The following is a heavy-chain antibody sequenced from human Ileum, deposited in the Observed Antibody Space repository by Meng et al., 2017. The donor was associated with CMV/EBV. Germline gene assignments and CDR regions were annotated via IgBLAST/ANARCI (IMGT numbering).Heavy chain of an antibody. CDR2: IYYSGST. D-gene: IGHD3-10*01. CDR1: GGSISNYY. Sequence: SETLSLTCIVSGGSISNYYWSWIRQPPGKGLEWIGYIYYSGSTNYNPSLKSRVTISLDTSKNQFSLNLSSVTAADTAVYYCARGKVRGVRFDYWGQGTLVTVSS. J-gene: IGHJ4*02. CDR3: ARGKVRGVRFDY. V-gene: IGHV4-59*01.